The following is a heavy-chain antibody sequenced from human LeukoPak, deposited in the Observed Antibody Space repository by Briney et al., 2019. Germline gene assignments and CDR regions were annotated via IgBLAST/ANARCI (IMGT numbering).Heavy chain of an antibody. CDR3: ARDLGRIAVAGIDY. V-gene: IGHV3-48*01. Sequence: GGSLRLSCAASGFTFSSYSMNWVRQAPGKGLEWVSYISSSSSTIYYADSVKGRFTISRDNAKNSLYLQMNSLRAEDTAVYYCARDLGRIAVAGIDYWGQGTLVTVSS. CDR1: GFTFSSYS. D-gene: IGHD6-19*01. J-gene: IGHJ4*02. CDR2: ISSSSSTI.